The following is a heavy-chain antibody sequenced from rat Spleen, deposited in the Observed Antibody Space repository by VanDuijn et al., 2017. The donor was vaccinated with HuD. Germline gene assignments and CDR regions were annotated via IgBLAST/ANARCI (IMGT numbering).Heavy chain of an antibody. V-gene: IGHV3-3*01. J-gene: IGHJ2*01. D-gene: IGHD1-2*01. CDR1: GYSITSSYR. CDR2: INSAGST. Sequence: EVQLQESGPGLVKPSQSLSLTCSVTGYSITSSYRWNWIRKFPGNKLECMGYINSAGSTNYKPSLKSRISITRDTSKNQFFLQINSVSTEDTATYYCARDSWDDFDCWGQGVMVTVSS. CDR3: ARDSWDDFDC.